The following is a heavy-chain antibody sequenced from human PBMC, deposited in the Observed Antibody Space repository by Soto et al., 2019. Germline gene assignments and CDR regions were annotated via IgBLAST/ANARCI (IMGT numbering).Heavy chain of an antibody. Sequence: EVQLLESGGGLVQPGGSLRLSCAASGFIFSSYALNWVRQAPGKGLEWVSSISGGGGSTNYADSVKGRFTISRDNYKNTLYLQLNSLRAEDTALYYCASAFYGSGSYWGFDYWGQGTLVTVSS. CDR2: ISGGGGST. D-gene: IGHD3-10*01. J-gene: IGHJ4*02. V-gene: IGHV3-23*01. CDR1: GFIFSSYA. CDR3: ASAFYGSGSYWGFDY.